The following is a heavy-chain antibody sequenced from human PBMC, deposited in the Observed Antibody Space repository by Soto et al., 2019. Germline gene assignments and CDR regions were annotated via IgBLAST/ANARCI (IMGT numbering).Heavy chain of an antibody. V-gene: IGHV4-59*01. D-gene: IGHD6-6*01. Sequence: SETLSLTCIVSGGSISGYYWNWVRQPPGKGLEWIGYISDSGTTNYNPSHMSRVTISVDRSMNKFSLKLTSVTTMDAAVYYCAREYSTSSPWFDPWGQGTLVTVSS. CDR2: ISDSGTT. CDR3: AREYSTSSPWFDP. CDR1: GGSISGYY. J-gene: IGHJ5*02.